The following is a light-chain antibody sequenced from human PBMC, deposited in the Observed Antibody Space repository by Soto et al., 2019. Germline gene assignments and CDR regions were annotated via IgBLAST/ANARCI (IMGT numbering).Light chain of an antibody. Sequence: QSALTQPASVSGSPGQSITISCTGTSSDVGGYNYVSWYQQHPGKAPKLMIYDVSNRPSGVSNRFSGSKSGNTASLTISGLQAEDEADYYCSSYTSSITRYVFGTGTNLTVL. J-gene: IGLJ1*01. CDR1: SSDVGGYNY. V-gene: IGLV2-14*01. CDR3: SSYTSSITRYV. CDR2: DVS.